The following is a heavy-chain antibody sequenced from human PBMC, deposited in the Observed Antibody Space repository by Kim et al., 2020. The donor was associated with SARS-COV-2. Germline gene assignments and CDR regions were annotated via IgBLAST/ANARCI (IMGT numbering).Heavy chain of an antibody. D-gene: IGHD3-10*01. V-gene: IGHV3-64D*09. CDR2: ISSNGGST. Sequence: GGSLRLSCSASGFTFSSYAMHWVRQAPGKGLEYVSAISSNGGSTYYADSVKGRFTISRDNSKNTLYLQMSSLRAEDTAVYYCVKYPDYYGSGSYYGDYYYGMDVWGQGTTVTVSS. CDR1: GFTFSSYA. J-gene: IGHJ6*02. CDR3: VKYPDYYGSGSYYGDYYYGMDV.